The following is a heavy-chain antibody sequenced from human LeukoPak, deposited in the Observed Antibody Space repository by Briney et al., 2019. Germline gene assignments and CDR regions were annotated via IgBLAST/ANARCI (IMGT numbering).Heavy chain of an antibody. CDR1: GGSISSSSYY. CDR2: IYYSGST. D-gene: IGHD5/OR15-5a*01. CDR3: ARGYSVNWFDP. V-gene: IGHV4-39*01. J-gene: IGHJ5*02. Sequence: PSETLSLTCTVSGGSISSSSYYWGWIRQPPGKGLEWIGSIYYSGSTYYNPSLKSRVTISVGTSKNQFSVRLTSVTAADTAVYYCARGYSVNWFDPWGQGTLVTVSS.